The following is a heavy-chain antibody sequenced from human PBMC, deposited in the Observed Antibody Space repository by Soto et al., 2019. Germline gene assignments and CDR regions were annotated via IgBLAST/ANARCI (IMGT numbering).Heavy chain of an antibody. J-gene: IGHJ5*02. Sequence: QVQLQESGPGLVKPSQTLSLTCTVSGGSISSGGYSWSWIRQHPGKGLEWIGYIYYSGSTYYNPSLKSRVTISVDTSKNQCALKLSSVTAADTAVYYCARSMVRGVISDRGWFDPWGQGTLVTVSS. D-gene: IGHD3-10*01. V-gene: IGHV4-31*03. CDR2: IYYSGST. CDR3: ARSMVRGVISDRGWFDP. CDR1: GGSISSGGYS.